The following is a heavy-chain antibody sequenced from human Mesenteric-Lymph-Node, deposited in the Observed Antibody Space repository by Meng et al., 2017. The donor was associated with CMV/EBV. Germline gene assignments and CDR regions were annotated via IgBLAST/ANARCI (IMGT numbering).Heavy chain of an antibody. CDR2: ISYDGSNK. D-gene: IGHD5-18*01. CDR3: ARGGPQLTFDP. CDR1: GFTFSSYA. V-gene: IGHV3-30*04. J-gene: IGHJ5*02. Sequence: GESLKISCAASGFTFSSYAMHWVRQAPGKGLEWVAVISYDGSNKYYADSVKGRFTISRDNSKNTLYLQMNSLRAEDTAVYYCARGGPQLTFDPWGQGTLVTVSS.